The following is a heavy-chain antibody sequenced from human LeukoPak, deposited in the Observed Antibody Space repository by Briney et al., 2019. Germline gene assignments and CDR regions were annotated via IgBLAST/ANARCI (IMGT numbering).Heavy chain of an antibody. CDR1: GFTLSSSS. CDR2: ISSSSSYI. J-gene: IGHJ4*02. CDR3: ARQQWLDGAYYFDY. D-gene: IGHD6-19*01. Sequence: GGSLRLSCAASGFTLSSSSMNWVRQAPGKGLEWVSSISSSSSYIYYADSLKGRFTISRDNAKNSLCLQMDSLRAEDTAVYYCARQQWLDGAYYFDYWGEGTLVTVSS. V-gene: IGHV3-21*01.